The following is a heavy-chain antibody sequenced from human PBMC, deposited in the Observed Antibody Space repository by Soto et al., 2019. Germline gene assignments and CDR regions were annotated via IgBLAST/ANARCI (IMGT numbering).Heavy chain of an antibody. Sequence: ASVKVSCKASGYTFTSYGISWVRQAPGQGLEWMGWISAYNGNTNYAQKLQGRVTMTTDTSTSTAYMELRSLRSDDTAVYYCARDNSHYYGSGSYFFTRYYYGMDVWG. J-gene: IGHJ6*02. V-gene: IGHV1-18*01. CDR2: ISAYNGNT. CDR1: GYTFTSYG. CDR3: ARDNSHYYGSGSYFFTRYYYGMDV. D-gene: IGHD3-10*01.